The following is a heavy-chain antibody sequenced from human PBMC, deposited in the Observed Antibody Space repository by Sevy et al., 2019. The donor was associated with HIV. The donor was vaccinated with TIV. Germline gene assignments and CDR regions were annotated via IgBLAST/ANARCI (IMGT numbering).Heavy chain of an antibody. D-gene: IGHD6-19*01. CDR1: GASISSSGYY. V-gene: IGHV4-39*01. CDR3: AGPILTYRTGWSYYDH. Sequence: SETLSLTCTVSGASISSSGYYWGWIRQPPGKGLEWIASIRYSGSTYYNPSLRSRVTISADGSKNQFSLKLNSVTAADTAVYYCAGPILTYRTGWSYYDHWGQGTVVTVSS. CDR2: IRYSGST. J-gene: IGHJ4*02.